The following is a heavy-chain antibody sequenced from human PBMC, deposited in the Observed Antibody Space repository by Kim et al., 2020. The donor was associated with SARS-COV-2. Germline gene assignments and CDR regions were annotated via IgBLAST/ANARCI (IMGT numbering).Heavy chain of an antibody. CDR3: AKADTAMVTGYYGMDV. D-gene: IGHD5-18*01. Sequence: SVKGRFTISRDNSKNTLYLQMNSLRAEDTAVYYCAKADTAMVTGYYGMDVWGQGTTVTVSS. J-gene: IGHJ6*02. V-gene: IGHV3-30*02.